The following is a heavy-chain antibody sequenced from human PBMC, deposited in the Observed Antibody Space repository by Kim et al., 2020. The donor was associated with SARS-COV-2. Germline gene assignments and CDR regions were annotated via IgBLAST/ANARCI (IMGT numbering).Heavy chain of an antibody. CDR1: GFTFSDYY. CDR2: ISSSSSYT. J-gene: IGHJ4*02. D-gene: IGHD6-19*01. Sequence: GGSLRLSCAASGFTFSDYYMSWIRQAPGKGLEWVSYISSSSSYTNYADSVKGRVTISRDNAKNSLYLQMNSLRAEDTAVYYCARDRESSGWATPFDYWGQGTLVTVSS. CDR3: ARDRESSGWATPFDY. V-gene: IGHV3-11*05.